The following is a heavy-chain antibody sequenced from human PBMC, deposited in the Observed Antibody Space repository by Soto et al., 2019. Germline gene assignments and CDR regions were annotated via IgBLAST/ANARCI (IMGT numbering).Heavy chain of an antibody. D-gene: IGHD3-9*01. Sequence: QVQLVQSGAEVKKPGASVKVSCKASGYTFTSYDINWVRQATGQGLEWMGWMNPNSGNPGYAQKFQGRVTMTRNTSISTAYMEVSSLRSEDTAVYYCARGGAYYDILTGYYSQPYYYYMDVWGKGTTVTVSS. CDR3: ARGGAYYDILTGYYSQPYYYYMDV. V-gene: IGHV1-8*01. CDR1: GYTFTSYD. CDR2: MNPNSGNP. J-gene: IGHJ6*03.